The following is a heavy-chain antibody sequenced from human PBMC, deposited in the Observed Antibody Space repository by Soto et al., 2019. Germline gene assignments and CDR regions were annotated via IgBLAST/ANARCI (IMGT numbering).Heavy chain of an antibody. CDR1: GFIFSSYG. Sequence: ESGGGVVQPGRSLRLSCAASGFIFSSYGMHWVRQAPGKGLECVAFIWYDGSNKYYGDSVKGRFTISRDNSKNTLYLQMNSLRAEDTAVYYCARSLEMAAMDYWGQGTLVTVTS. J-gene: IGHJ4*02. CDR2: IWYDGSNK. D-gene: IGHD2-2*01. V-gene: IGHV3-33*01. CDR3: ARSLEMAAMDY.